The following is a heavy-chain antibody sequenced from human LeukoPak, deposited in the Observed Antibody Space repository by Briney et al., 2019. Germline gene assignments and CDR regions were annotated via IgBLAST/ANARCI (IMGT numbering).Heavy chain of an antibody. CDR1: GFTFSSYA. CDR3: ARSTTVTSNFDY. V-gene: IGHV3-30-3*01. D-gene: IGHD4-17*01. CDR2: ISYDGSNK. J-gene: IGHJ4*02. Sequence: GGSLRLSCAASGFTFSSYAMHWVRQAPGKGLEWVAVISYDGSNKYYADSVKGRFTISRDNSKNTLYLQMNSLRAEDTAVYYCARSTTVTSNFDYWGQGTLVTVTS.